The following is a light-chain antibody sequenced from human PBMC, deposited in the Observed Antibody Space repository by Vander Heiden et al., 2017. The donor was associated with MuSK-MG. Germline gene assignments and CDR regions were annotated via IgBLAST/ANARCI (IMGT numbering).Light chain of an antibody. Sequence: DIEMTQSPSSLSASVGDRVTISCRASQSISSYLDWYQQKPGKAPKLLIYAASSMQSGVPSRFSGSGSVTDFTLTISSLQPEDFATYYCQQCDSTPLTFGQGTRLEIK. J-gene: IGKJ5*01. V-gene: IGKV1-39*01. CDR2: AAS. CDR1: QSISSY. CDR3: QQCDSTPLT.